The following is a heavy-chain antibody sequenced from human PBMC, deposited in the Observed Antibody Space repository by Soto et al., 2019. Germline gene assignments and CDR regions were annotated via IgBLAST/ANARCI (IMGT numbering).Heavy chain of an antibody. CDR3: ARRDVVVPAHLFDI. CDR2: IIPIFGTA. V-gene: IGHV1-69*06. CDR1: GGTFSSYA. D-gene: IGHD2-2*01. Sequence: QVQLVQSGAEVKKPGSSVKVSCKASGGTFSSYAISWVRQAPGQGLEWMGGIIPIFGTANYAQKFQGRVTITADKSTSTAYMEPSSLRSEDTAVYYCARRDVVVPAHLFDIWGQGTMVTVSS. J-gene: IGHJ3*02.